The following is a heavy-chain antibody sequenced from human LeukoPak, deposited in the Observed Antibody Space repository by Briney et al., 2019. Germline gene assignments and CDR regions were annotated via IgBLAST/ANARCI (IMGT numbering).Heavy chain of an antibody. J-gene: IGHJ6*02. V-gene: IGHV4-59*01. CDR1: GGSISNYY. CDR2: IYYTGTT. Sequence: SETLSLTCTVSGGSISNYYWSWTRQPPGKALEWIGYIYYTGTTKYNPSLKSRATISLDTSKNQFSLQLTSVTAADTALFFCARGYDIGVWGQGTTVTVSS. CDR3: ARGYDIGV.